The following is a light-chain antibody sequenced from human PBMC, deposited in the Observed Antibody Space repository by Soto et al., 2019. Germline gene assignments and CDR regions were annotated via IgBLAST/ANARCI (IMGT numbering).Light chain of an antibody. CDR1: SSDVGDYNY. J-gene: IGLJ1*01. V-gene: IGLV2-14*01. CDR2: DVS. Sequence: QSALTQPASVSGSPGQSITISCTGTSSDVGDYNYVSWYQQHPGKVPKLMIFDVSNRPSGVSNRFSGSKSGNTASLTISGLQAEDEAEYYCSSYTSSSTYVFGTGTKVTVL. CDR3: SSYTSSSTYV.